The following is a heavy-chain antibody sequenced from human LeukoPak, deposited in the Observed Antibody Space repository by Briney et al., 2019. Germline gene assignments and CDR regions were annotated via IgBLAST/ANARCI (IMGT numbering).Heavy chain of an antibody. CDR1: GFTFSSYA. J-gene: IGHJ4*02. CDR3: AKVGVPFDS. V-gene: IGHV3-23*01. D-gene: IGHD2-8*01. CDR2: ISASGGST. Sequence: PGGSVRLSCAASGFTFSSYAMSWVRQAPGKGLEWVSAISASGGSTYYADSVKGRFTISRDNPKNTLYLQMNSLRAEDTAVYYCAKVGVPFDSWGQGTLVTVSS.